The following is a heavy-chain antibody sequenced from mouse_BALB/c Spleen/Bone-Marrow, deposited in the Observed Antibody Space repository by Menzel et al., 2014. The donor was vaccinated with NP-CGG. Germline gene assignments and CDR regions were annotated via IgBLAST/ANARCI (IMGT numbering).Heavy chain of an antibody. CDR2: IDPSSGYT. CDR1: GYTFTSYT. Sequence: VKLVESAAELARPGASVKMSCKASGYTFTSYTMHWVKQRPGQGLEWIGYIDPSSGYTECNQKFKDKTTLTADKSSSTAYMQLSSLTSEDSAVYYCANYYGSSYGYFDVWGAGTTVTVSS. J-gene: IGHJ1*01. V-gene: IGHV1-4*02. D-gene: IGHD1-1*01. CDR3: ANYYGSSYGYFDV.